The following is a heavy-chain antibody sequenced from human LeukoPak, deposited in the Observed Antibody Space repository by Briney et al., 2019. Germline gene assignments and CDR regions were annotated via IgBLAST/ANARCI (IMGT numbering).Heavy chain of an antibody. V-gene: IGHV3-48*01. CDR2: ISSSSSTI. Sequence: GGSLRLSCAASGFTFSSYSMTWVRQAPGKGLEWVSYISSSSSTIYYVDSVKGRFTISRDNAKNSLYLQMNSLRAEDTAVYYCARKEGAVYYYYGMDVWGQGTTVTVSS. D-gene: IGHD1-26*01. J-gene: IGHJ6*02. CDR3: ARKEGAVYYYYGMDV. CDR1: GFTFSSYS.